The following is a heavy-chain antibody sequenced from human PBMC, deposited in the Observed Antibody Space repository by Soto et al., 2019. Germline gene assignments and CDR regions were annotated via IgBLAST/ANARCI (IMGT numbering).Heavy chain of an antibody. CDR2: ISSSSSTI. Sequence: GGSLRLSCAASGFTFCSYSMNWVRQAPGKGLEWVSYISSSSSTIYYADPVKGRFTISRDNAKNSLYLQMNSLRDEDTAVYYCARPEYSSSSYGMDVWGQGTTVTVSS. D-gene: IGHD6-6*01. CDR3: ARPEYSSSSYGMDV. CDR1: GFTFCSYS. J-gene: IGHJ6*02. V-gene: IGHV3-48*02.